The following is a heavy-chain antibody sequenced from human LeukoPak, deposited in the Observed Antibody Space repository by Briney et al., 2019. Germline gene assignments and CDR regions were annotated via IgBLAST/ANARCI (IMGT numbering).Heavy chain of an antibody. J-gene: IGHJ4*02. CDR1: GFTFINYA. CDR2: ISSSGGST. Sequence: GGSLRLSCAASGFTFINYAMTWVRQAPGKGLEWVSSISSSGGSTYYADSVKGRFTISRDTSKNTLYLQMNSLRADDTAVYYCAKGYSSGWYDFDSWGQGTLVTVAS. V-gene: IGHV3-23*01. CDR3: AKGYSSGWYDFDS. D-gene: IGHD6-19*01.